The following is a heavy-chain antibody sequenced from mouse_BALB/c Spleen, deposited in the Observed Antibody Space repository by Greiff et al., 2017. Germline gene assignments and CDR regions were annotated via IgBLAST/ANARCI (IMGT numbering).Heavy chain of an antibody. J-gene: IGHJ2*01. CDR1: GFTFSDYY. V-gene: IGHV5-4*02. Sequence: EVMLVESGGGLVKPGGSLKLSCAASGFTFSDYYMYWVRQTPEKRLEWVATISDGGSYTYYPDSVKGRFTISRDNAKNNLYLQMSSLKSEDTAMYYCARPYGNYGGYFDYWGQGTTLTVSS. CDR3: ARPYGNYGGYFDY. CDR2: ISDGGSYT. D-gene: IGHD2-10*02.